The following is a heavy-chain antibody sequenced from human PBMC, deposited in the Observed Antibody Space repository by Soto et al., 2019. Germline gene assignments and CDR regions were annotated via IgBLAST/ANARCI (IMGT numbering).Heavy chain of an antibody. Sequence: SETLSLTCAVYGGSFSGYYWSWIRQPPGKGLEWIGEINHSGSTNYNPSLKSRVTISVDTSKNQFSLKLSSVTAADTAVYYCARVARYCSSTSCYQRWFDPWGQGTLVTVSS. D-gene: IGHD2-2*01. CDR2: INHSGST. CDR1: GGSFSGYY. J-gene: IGHJ5*02. V-gene: IGHV4-34*01. CDR3: ARVARYCSSTSCYQRWFDP.